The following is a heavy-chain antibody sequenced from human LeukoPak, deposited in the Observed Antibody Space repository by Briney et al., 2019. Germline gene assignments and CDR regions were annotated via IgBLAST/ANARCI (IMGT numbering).Heavy chain of an antibody. J-gene: IGHJ4*02. Sequence: KPAETLSLTCAVYGGSFSGYYWSWIRQLPGKGLEWIGEINHSGSTNYKPSLKSRVTISLDKSRNHFSLKLTSVTAADSAVYYCARRSPYSTGWSSYFDYWGQGALVTVSS. CDR2: INHSGST. CDR3: ARRSPYSTGWSSYFDY. V-gene: IGHV4-34*01. D-gene: IGHD6-19*01. CDR1: GGSFSGYY.